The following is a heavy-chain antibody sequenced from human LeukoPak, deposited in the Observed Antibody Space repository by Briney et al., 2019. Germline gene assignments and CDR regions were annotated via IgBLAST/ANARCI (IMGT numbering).Heavy chain of an antibody. J-gene: IGHJ4*02. V-gene: IGHV4-59*01. CDR3: ARHPPATGRLDY. D-gene: IGHD1-14*01. CDR2: VYYDGST. Sequence: PSETLSLTCTVSGGSIINNYWSWIRQPPEKGLEWIGYVYYDGSTNYNPSLKSRVTMSVDTSKNQLSLKLTSVTSADTAMYYCARHPPATGRLDYWGQGTLVTVSS. CDR1: GGSIINNY.